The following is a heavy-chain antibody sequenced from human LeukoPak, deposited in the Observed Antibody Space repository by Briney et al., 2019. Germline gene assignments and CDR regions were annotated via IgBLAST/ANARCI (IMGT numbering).Heavy chain of an antibody. D-gene: IGHD2-15*01. Sequence: WVRQTPGKGLEWIGSIYYSGSTYYNPSLKSRVTISVDTSKNQFSLKLSSVTAADTAVYYCARGGQIVVVVAATDDKAFDIWGQGTMVTVSS. CDR3: ARGGQIVVVVAATDDKAFDI. CDR2: IYYSGST. J-gene: IGHJ3*02. V-gene: IGHV4-39*07.